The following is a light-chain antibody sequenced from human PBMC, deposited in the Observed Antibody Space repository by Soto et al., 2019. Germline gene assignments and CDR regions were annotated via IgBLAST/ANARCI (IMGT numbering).Light chain of an antibody. Sequence: EIKLTRTPGSLSLSPGERATLSCRASQRLASNYLAWYQQKPGQAPRLLIYDTSIRASGIPARFSGSGSGTDFTLTISSLDPEDSAVYYCQQCSSRPLTFGQGTRLEIK. CDR3: QQCSSRPLT. CDR1: QRLASNY. V-gene: IGKV3D-20*02. J-gene: IGKJ5*01. CDR2: DTS.